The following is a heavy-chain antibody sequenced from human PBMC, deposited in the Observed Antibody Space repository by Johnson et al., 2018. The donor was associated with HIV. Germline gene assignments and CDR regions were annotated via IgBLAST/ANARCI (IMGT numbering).Heavy chain of an antibody. Sequence: QVQLVESGGGLAQPGGSLRLSCAASGFTFSDYSMTWIRQAPGKGLEWVSYISGSGSTIYYADSVKGRFTISRDNAKNSLYLQMNSLRAEDTAVCYCARVLRITQAFDIWGQGTMVTVSS. V-gene: IGHV3-11*04. CDR3: ARVLRITQAFDI. J-gene: IGHJ3*02. D-gene: IGHD3-10*01. CDR2: ISGSGSTI. CDR1: GFTFSDYS.